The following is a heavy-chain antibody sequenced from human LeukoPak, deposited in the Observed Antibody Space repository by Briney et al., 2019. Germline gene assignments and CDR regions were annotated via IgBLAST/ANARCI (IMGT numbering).Heavy chain of an antibody. CDR1: GFTFDDYG. D-gene: IGHD4/OR15-4a*01. Sequence: PGGSLRLSCAASGFTFDDYGMSWVRQAPGKGLEWVSGINWNGGSTGYADSVKGRFTISRDNAKNSLYLQMNSLRAEDTALYYCARAKRYPATYDWSDYYYMDVWGKGTTVTVSS. J-gene: IGHJ6*03. CDR3: ARAKRYPATYDWSDYYYMDV. CDR2: INWNGGST. V-gene: IGHV3-20*04.